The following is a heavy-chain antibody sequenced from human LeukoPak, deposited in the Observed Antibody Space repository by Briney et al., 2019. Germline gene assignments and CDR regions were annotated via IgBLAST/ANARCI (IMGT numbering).Heavy chain of an antibody. CDR3: ARVWPGSSSWLYYYGMDV. J-gene: IGHJ6*02. D-gene: IGHD6-13*01. V-gene: IGHV1-2*02. CDR2: INPNSGGT. Sequence: GASVKVSCKASGYTFTGYYMHWVRQAPGQGLEWMGWINPNSGGTNYAQKFQGRDTMTRDTSISTAYMELSRLRSDDTAVYYCARVWPGSSSWLYYYGMDVWGQGTTVTVSS. CDR1: GYTFTGYY.